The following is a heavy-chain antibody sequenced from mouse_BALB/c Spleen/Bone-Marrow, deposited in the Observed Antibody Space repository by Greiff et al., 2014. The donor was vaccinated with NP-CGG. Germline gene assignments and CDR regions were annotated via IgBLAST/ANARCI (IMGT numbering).Heavy chain of an antibody. J-gene: IGHJ4*01. CDR3: ARITRATGAMDY. D-gene: IGHD1-2*01. CDR1: GFSLTNYG. V-gene: IGHV2-9*02. CDR2: IWADGST. Sequence: QVQLKESGPGLVAPSQSLSITCTVSGFSLTNYGVHWVRQPPGKGLEWLGVIWADGSTNYNSALMSRLSISKDNSKSQVFFKMNSLQTDDTAMYYCARITRATGAMDYWGQGTSVTVSS.